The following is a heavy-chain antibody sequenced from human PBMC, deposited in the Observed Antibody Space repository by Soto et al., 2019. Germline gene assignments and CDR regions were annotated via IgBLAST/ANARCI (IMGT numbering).Heavy chain of an antibody. CDR3: ARHYSSGSRNWFDP. CDR2: IYYSGST. CDR1: GGSINSSSYF. Sequence: SETLSLTCSVSGGSINSSSYFWGWVRQPPGKGLEWIGSIYYSGSTYYNPSLRSRVTISVVTSKNQFSLKLSSVTAADTAVFYCARHYSSGSRNWFDPWGQGTLVPS. D-gene: IGHD6-19*01. V-gene: IGHV4-39*01. J-gene: IGHJ5*02.